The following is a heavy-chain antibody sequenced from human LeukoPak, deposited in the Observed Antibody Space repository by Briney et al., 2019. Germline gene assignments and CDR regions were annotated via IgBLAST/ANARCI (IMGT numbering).Heavy chain of an antibody. CDR2: IFADGSTT. CDR3: ARELPREVTLDY. CDR1: EFDFFSYG. V-gene: IGHV3-74*01. D-gene: IGHD2-21*02. J-gene: IGHJ4*01. Sequence: GGSLRLSCVASEFDFFSYGMQWVRQAPGKGLVWVSRIFADGSTTSYADSVKGRFTISGDNAKNTLYLQMNSLRAEDTAVYYCARELPREVTLDYWGQGTLVTVSP.